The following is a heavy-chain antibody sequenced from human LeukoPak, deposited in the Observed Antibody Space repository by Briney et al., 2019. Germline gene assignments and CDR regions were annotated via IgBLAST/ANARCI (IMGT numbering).Heavy chain of an antibody. CDR2: ISYDGSNK. CDR1: GFTFSDHY. J-gene: IGHJ4*02. Sequence: PGGSLRLSCAASGFTFSDHYMDWARQAPGKGLEWVAVISYDGSNKYYADSVKGRFTISRDNSKNTLYLQMNSLRAEDTAVYYCAKDPVPYSSSWYGYFDYWGQGTLVTVSS. CDR3: AKDPVPYSSSWYGYFDY. D-gene: IGHD6-13*01. V-gene: IGHV3-30*18.